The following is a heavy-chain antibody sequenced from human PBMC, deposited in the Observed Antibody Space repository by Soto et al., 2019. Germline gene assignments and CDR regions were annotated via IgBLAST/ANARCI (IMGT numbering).Heavy chain of an antibody. CDR1: GGPIYTYY. Sequence: PAETLSATGNACGGPIYTYYWNGIRQSQGKGWVWFGYLSDGVRTNDNPSLKSGVTISVDKSKKQVSLKLSSVSAADTARYFCAGYCSSSICLEDHYFALEVWGQGTTVTVS. D-gene: IGHD2-2*01. CDR2: LSDGVRT. V-gene: IGHV4-59*12. J-gene: IGHJ6*02. CDR3: AGYCSSSICLEDHYFALEV.